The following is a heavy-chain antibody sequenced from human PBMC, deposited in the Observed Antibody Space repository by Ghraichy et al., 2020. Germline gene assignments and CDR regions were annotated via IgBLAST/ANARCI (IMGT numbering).Heavy chain of an antibody. CDR1: GFTLSGHW. V-gene: IGHV3-74*01. CDR2: TNDDGSTT. CDR3: ARGTSSWYNAFDI. D-gene: IGHD6-13*01. Sequence: EPLSLTCAASGFTLSGHWMHWVRQAPGKGLVWVSRTNDDGSTTSYADSVKGRFTISRDNANNTPYLQMNNLRAEDTAMYYCARGTSSWYNAFDIWGQGTMVIVSS. J-gene: IGHJ3*02.